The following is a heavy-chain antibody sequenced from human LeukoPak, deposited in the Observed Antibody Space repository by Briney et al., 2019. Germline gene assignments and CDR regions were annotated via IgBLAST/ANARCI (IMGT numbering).Heavy chain of an antibody. D-gene: IGHD6-13*01. V-gene: IGHV3-23*01. CDR3: ARDTAAGTPFDY. J-gene: IGHJ4*02. CDR2: ISDSGDNT. Sequence: GGSLRLSCAASGFAFNTYAMSWVRQAPGKGLEWVSAISDSGDNTYYADSVKGRFTISRDNAKNSLYLQMNSLRAEDTAVYYCARDTAAGTPFDYWGQGTLVTVSS. CDR1: GFAFNTYA.